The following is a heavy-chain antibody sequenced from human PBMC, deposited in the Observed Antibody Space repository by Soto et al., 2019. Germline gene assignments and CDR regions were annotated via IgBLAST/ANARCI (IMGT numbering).Heavy chain of an antibody. V-gene: IGHV3-30*18. J-gene: IGHJ1*01. CDR3: AKDKHIAVAYVPSEYFQH. D-gene: IGHD6-19*01. CDR2: ISYDGSNK. Sequence: GGSLRLSCAASGFTFSSYGMHWVRQAPGKGLEWVAVISYDGSNKYYADSVKGRFTISRDNSKNTLYLQMNSLRAEDTAVYYCAKDKHIAVAYVPSEYFQHWGQGTLVTVSS. CDR1: GFTFSSYG.